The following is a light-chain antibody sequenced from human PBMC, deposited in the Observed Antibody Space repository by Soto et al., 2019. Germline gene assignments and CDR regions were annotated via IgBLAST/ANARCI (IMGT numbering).Light chain of an antibody. V-gene: IGLV2-14*01. J-gene: IGLJ2*01. CDR3: SSYTSSSTLMV. CDR1: SGDVGGYNY. CDR2: DVS. Sequence: QSALTPPASVSGSPGQPITISCTGTSGDVGGYNYVSWYQQHPGKAPKLMIYDVSNRPSGVSNRFSGSKSGNTASLTISGLQAEDEADYYCSSYTSSSTLMVFGGGTNLTVL.